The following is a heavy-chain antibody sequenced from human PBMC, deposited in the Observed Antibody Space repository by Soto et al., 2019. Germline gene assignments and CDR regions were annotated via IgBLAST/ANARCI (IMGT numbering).Heavy chain of an antibody. CDR3: ARGHYDERFDY. D-gene: IGHD3-22*01. CDR1: GGSISSYY. Sequence: SETLSLTCTVSGGSISSYYWSWIRQPPGKGLEWIGYIYYSGSTNYNPSLKSRVTISVDTSKNQFSLKLSSVTAADTAVYYCARGHYDERFDYWGKVTLVTVSS. J-gene: IGHJ4*02. CDR2: IYYSGST. V-gene: IGHV4-59*01.